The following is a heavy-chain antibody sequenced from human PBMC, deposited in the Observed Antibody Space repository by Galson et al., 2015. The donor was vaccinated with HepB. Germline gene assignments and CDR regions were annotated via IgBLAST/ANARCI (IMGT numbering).Heavy chain of an antibody. V-gene: IGHV1-3*01. CDR2: INAGNGNT. D-gene: IGHD3-3*01. J-gene: IGHJ5*02. CDR3: ARDLSPYDFWSDYGWSWFDP. Sequence: SVKVSCKASGYTFTSYAMHWVRQAPGQRLEWMGWINAGNGNTKYSQKFQGRVTITRDTSASTAYMELSSLRSEDTAVYYCARDLSPYDFWSDYGWSWFDPWSQGTLVAVSS. CDR1: GYTFTSYA.